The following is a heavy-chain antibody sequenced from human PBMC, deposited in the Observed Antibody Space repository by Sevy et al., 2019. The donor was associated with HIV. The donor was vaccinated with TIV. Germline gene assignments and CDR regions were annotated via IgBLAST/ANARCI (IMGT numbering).Heavy chain of an antibody. Sequence: GGSLRLSCAVSGFRFSASYMTWIRQAPGKGLEWVSTITTSGDSMYYGDAVKGRFTFSRDNTKNTLYLQMNSLRGDDTAVYYCAKHFDGIESAFDKWGQGTLVTVSS. D-gene: IGHD1-20*01. CDR3: AKHFDGIESAFDK. CDR1: GFRFSASY. J-gene: IGHJ4*02. V-gene: IGHV3-11*01. CDR2: ITTSGDSM.